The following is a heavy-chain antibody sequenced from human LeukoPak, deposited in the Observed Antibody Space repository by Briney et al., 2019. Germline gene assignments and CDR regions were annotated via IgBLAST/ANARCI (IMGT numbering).Heavy chain of an antibody. CDR2: INHSGST. Sequence: SETLSLTCAVYGGSFSGYYWSWIRQPPGKGLEWIGEINHSGSTNYNPSLKSRVTISVDTSENQFSLKLSSVTAADTAVYYCARGRIAAAGTWDWFDPWGQGTLVTVSS. J-gene: IGHJ5*02. V-gene: IGHV4-34*01. CDR3: ARGRIAAAGTWDWFDP. CDR1: GGSFSGYY. D-gene: IGHD6-13*01.